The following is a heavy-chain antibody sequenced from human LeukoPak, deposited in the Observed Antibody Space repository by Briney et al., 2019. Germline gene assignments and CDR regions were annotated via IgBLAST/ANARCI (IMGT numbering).Heavy chain of an antibody. Sequence: SETLSLTCTVSGGSISSYYWSWIRQPPGKGLEWIGYIYYSGSTNYNPSLKSRVTISVDTSKNQFSLKLSSVTAADTAVYYCARDLGSSWYAGFDYWGRGTLVTVSS. CDR1: GGSISSYY. D-gene: IGHD6-13*01. CDR2: IYYSGST. CDR3: ARDLGSSWYAGFDY. J-gene: IGHJ4*02. V-gene: IGHV4-59*01.